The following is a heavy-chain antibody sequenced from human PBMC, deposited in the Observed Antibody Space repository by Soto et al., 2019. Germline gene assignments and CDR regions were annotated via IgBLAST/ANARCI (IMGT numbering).Heavy chain of an antibody. V-gene: IGHV1-18*01. J-gene: IGHJ6*02. CDR3: ARDQGAGQYGMDV. CDR2: ISAYNGDT. Sequence: QVQLVQSGAEVKTPGASVKVSCKASGYTFTSYGDSWVRQAPGQGLEWMGWISAYNGDTNYAQKVQGRVTMTTDTSATTTYMELRSLRPDDTAVYYCARDQGAGQYGMDVWGQGTTVTVSS. CDR1: GYTFTSYG.